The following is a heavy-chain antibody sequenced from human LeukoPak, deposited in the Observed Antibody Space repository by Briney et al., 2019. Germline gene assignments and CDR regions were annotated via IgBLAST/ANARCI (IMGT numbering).Heavy chain of an antibody. D-gene: IGHD3-10*01. CDR3: ARVRFYGSEFDY. Sequence: ASVKVSCKASGYTFTSYGISWVRQAPGQGLEWMGIINPSGGSTSYAQKFQGRVTMTRDTSTSTVYMELSSLRSEDTAVYYCARVRFYGSEFDYWGQGTLVTVSS. CDR2: INPSGGST. V-gene: IGHV1-46*01. J-gene: IGHJ4*02. CDR1: GYTFTSYG.